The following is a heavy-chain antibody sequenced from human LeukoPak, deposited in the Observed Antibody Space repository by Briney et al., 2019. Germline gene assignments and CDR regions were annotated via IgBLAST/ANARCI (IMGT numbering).Heavy chain of an antibody. CDR1: GFTFSSYW. CDR2: IKQDGSEK. D-gene: IGHD2-2*01. Sequence: GGSLRLSCAASGFTFSSYWMSWVRQAPGKGLEWVANIKQDGSEKYYVDSVKGRFTISRDNAKTSLYLQMNSLRAEDPAVYYCARDNIVVVPATMTMGYYYYGMDVWGKGTTVTVSS. V-gene: IGHV3-7*03. J-gene: IGHJ6*04. CDR3: ARDNIVVVPATMTMGYYYYGMDV.